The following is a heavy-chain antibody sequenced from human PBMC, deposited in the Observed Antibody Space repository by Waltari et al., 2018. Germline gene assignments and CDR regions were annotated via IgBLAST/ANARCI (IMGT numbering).Heavy chain of an antibody. V-gene: IGHV4-34*01. CDR1: GGSFSGYY. D-gene: IGHD3-10*01. Sequence: QVQLQQWGAGLLKPSETLSLPCAVYGGSFSGYYWSWIRQPPGKGLEWIGEINHSGSTNYNPSLKSRVTISVDTSKNQFSLKLSSVTAADTAVYYCARKRITMVRGVILYYYGMDVWGQGTTVTVSS. J-gene: IGHJ6*02. CDR2: INHSGST. CDR3: ARKRITMVRGVILYYYGMDV.